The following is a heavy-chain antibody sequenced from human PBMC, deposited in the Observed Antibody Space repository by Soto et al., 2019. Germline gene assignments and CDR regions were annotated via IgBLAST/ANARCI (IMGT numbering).Heavy chain of an antibody. Sequence: EVQLVESGGGLVQPGRSLRLSCAASGFTFDDYAMHWVRQAPGKGLEWVSGLSWNGGSLGYADSVKGRFTISRDNAKNSLYMQMYSLSAEDTALYYCAKAMQSTVTMADDWGQGTLVTVSS. J-gene: IGHJ4*02. D-gene: IGHD4-17*01. V-gene: IGHV3-9*01. CDR2: LSWNGGSL. CDR3: AKAMQSTVTMADD. CDR1: GFTFDDYA.